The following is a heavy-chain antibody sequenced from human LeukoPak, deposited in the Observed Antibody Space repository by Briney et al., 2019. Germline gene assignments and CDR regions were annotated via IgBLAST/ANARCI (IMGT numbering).Heavy chain of an antibody. CDR1: GFAVFRYW. V-gene: IGHV3-74*01. CDR3: ASSIVGPIKPFDY. D-gene: IGHD1-26*01. J-gene: IGHJ4*02. Sequence: GGSLRLSCATSGFAVFRYWMHWVRQAPGKGLVWVSRIHTDGTSTDYADSVRGRFTISRDNVKKILYLQMNSLRAEDTAVYYCASSIVGPIKPFDYWGQGALVTVSS. CDR2: IHTDGTST.